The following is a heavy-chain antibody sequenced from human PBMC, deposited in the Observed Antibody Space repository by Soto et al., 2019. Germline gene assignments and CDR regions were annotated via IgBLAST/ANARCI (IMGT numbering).Heavy chain of an antibody. Sequence: GESLKISCKGSEYSFANQWIGWVRQMPGKGLEWVGIISPDTSRTLYSPSLQGQVTISVDKSISTVYLQWNSLKASDTAAYNCAKWHTYNYDSLAFSGFDCWGQGTQVTVSS. J-gene: IGHJ4*02. CDR3: AKWHTYNYDSLAFSGFDC. CDR2: ISPDTSRT. CDR1: EYSFANQW. D-gene: IGHD3-16*01. V-gene: IGHV5-51*01.